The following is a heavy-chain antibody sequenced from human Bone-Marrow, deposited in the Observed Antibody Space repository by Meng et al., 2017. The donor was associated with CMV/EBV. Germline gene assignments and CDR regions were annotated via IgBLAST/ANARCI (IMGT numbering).Heavy chain of an antibody. J-gene: IGHJ1*01. CDR2: IYYSGST. CDR3: ASGYSSSWYGGGYFQH. D-gene: IGHD6-13*01. CDR1: GGSISSYY. V-gene: IGHV4-59*01. Sequence: SETLSLTCTVSGGSISSYYWSWIRQPPGKGLEWIGYIYYSGSTNYNPSLKSRVTISVDTSKNQCSLKLSSVTAADTAVYYCASGYSSSWYGGGYFQHWGQGTLVTVSS.